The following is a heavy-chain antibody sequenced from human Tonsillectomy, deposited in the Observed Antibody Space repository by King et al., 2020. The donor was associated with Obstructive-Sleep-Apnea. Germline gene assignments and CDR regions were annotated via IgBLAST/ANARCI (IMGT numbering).Heavy chain of an antibody. Sequence: QLQESGPGLLKPSETLSLTCTVSGGSISSYYWSWIRQPPGKGLEWIGYMYFTGTTDYNPSLKSRVTVSLDSSKNQFSLKMTSVTAADTAVYYCAGGGPEGMDVWGQGTTVTVSS. CDR2: MYFTGTT. CDR3: AGGGPEGMDV. J-gene: IGHJ6*02. D-gene: IGHD3-16*01. V-gene: IGHV4-59*01. CDR1: GGSISSYY.